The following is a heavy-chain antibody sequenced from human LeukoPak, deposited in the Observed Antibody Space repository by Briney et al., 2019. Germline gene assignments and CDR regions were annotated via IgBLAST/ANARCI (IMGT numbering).Heavy chain of an antibody. V-gene: IGHV3-23*01. CDR2: ISGGGGST. CDR3: AKDRYNAVRNFDY. CDR1: GFTFSSYA. J-gene: IGHJ4*02. Sequence: GGSLRLSCAASGFTFSSYAMSWVRQAPGKGLEWVSGISGGGGSTDYGDSVKGRFTISRDNSKNTLYLQMNSLRAEDTAVYYCAKDRYNAVRNFDYWGQETLVTVSS. D-gene: IGHD5-24*01.